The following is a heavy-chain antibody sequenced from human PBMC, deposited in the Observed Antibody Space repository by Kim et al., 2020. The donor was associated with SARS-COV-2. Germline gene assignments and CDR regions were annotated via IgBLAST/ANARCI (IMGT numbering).Heavy chain of an antibody. Sequence: LETLSLTCTVSGGSISSSSYYWGWIRQPPGEGLEWIGNIYYSGSTYYNPSLTSRVTISIDTSKNQVSLKLSSVTAADTAVYSCARGSKTGYTYGGPIDYWGQGTLVTVSS. D-gene: IGHD5-18*01. J-gene: IGHJ4*02. CDR2: IYYSGST. V-gene: IGHV4-39*07. CDR1: GGSISSSSYY. CDR3: ARGSKTGYTYGGPIDY.